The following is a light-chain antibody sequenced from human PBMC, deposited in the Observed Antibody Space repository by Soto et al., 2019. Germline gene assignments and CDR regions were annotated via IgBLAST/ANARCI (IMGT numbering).Light chain of an antibody. CDR1: QTVNNIY. J-gene: IGKJ1*01. V-gene: IGKV3-20*01. CDR3: QLYGGSVPWT. CDR2: GAS. Sequence: EIVLTQPPGPLSVSPGDRVPLSCRARQTVNNIYLAWYQQKPGQAPRLLIYGASTPATGTPARFSGSGSGTYFTLSVSRLEPADFAVYYCQLYGGSVPWTFGPGTKVDMK.